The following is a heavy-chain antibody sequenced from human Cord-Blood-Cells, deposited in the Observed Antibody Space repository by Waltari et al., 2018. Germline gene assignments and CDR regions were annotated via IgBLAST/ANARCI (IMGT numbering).Heavy chain of an antibody. CDR2: IYYRRRP. CDR3: ARLNRGSGSYYGGYYFDY. J-gene: IGHJ4*02. CDR1: GGSISSSSYY. D-gene: IGHD3-10*01. Sequence: QLQLQESGPGLVKPSETLSLTCTVPGGSISSSSYYWGWIRQTPGKGLGWIGGIYYRRRPHHHPSLNSRVTISVDTSKNPVSPKLSFVTAADTAVYYCARLNRGSGSYYGGYYFDYWGQGTLVTVSS. V-gene: IGHV4-39*01.